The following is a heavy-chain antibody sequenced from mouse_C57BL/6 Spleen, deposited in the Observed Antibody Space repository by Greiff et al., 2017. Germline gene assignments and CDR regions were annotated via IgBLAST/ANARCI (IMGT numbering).Heavy chain of an antibody. CDR1: GYTFTSYW. V-gene: IGHV1-61*01. J-gene: IGHJ1*03. CDR3: ARGPPPFDV. CDR2: IYPSDSET. Sequence: QVQLKQPGAELVRPGSSVKLSCKASGYTFTSYWMDWVKQRPGQGLEWIGNIYPSDSETHYNQKFKDKATLTVDKSSSTAYMQRSSLTSEDSAGYYCARGPPPFDVWGTGTTVTVSS.